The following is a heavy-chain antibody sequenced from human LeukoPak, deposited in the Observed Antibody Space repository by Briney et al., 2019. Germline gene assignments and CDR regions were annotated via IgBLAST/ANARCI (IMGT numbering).Heavy chain of an antibody. J-gene: IGHJ6*03. V-gene: IGHV4-59*01. CDR3: AREGEDYMDV. CDR2: IYYSGST. Sequence: SETLSLTCTVSGGSTSSYYWSWIRQPPGKGLEWIGYIYYSGSTNYNPSLKSRVTISVDTSKNQFSLKLSSVTAADTAVHYCAREGEDYMDVWGKGTTVTVSS. D-gene: IGHD2-21*01. CDR1: GGSTSSYY.